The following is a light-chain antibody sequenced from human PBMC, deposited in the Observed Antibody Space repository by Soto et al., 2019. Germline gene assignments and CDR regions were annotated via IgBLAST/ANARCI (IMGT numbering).Light chain of an antibody. CDR1: SSYVGGYNF. CDR2: EVS. CDR3: ILYASSRTLV. V-gene: IGLV2-14*01. Sequence: QSVLTQPASVSGSPVQSITISCTGTSSYVGGYNFVSWYQQHPGKAPKVMIFEVSNRPSGVSNRFSGSKSGNTASLTISGLQAEDEADYFCILYASSRTLVFGTGTKSPS. J-gene: IGLJ1*01.